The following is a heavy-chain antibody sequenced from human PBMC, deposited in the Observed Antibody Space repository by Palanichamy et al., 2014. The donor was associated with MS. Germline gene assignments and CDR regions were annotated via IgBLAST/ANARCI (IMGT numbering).Heavy chain of an antibody. CDR3: ARSNNFDWPEGGYFDY. CDR1: GYSFTSYW. V-gene: IGHV5-51*03. D-gene: IGHD3-9*01. CDR2: IYPGDSGT. Sequence: EVQLVQSGAEVKKPGESLKISCKGSGYSFTSYWIGWVRQMPGKGLEWMGIIYPGDSGTRYSPSFQGQVTISADKSISTAYLQWSSLKASDTAMYYCARSNNFDWPEGGYFDYWGQGTLVTVSS. J-gene: IGHJ4*02.